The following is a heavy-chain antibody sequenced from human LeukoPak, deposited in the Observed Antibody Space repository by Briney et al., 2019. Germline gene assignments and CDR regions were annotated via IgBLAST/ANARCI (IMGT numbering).Heavy chain of an antibody. CDR1: GFTFTYYA. V-gene: IGHV3-23*01. CDR2: ITVSGGST. CDR3: AKGSGGSWYREYFQH. D-gene: IGHD6-13*01. J-gene: IGHJ1*01. Sequence: PGGSLRLSCAASGFTFTYYAMSWVRQAPGKGLEWVSAITVSGGSTYYADSVKGRFTISRDNSKNTLYLQMNSLRAEDTAVYYCAKGSGGSWYREYFQHWGQGTLVTVSS.